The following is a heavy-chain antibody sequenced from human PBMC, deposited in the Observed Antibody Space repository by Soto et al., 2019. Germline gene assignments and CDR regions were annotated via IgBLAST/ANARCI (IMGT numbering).Heavy chain of an antibody. Sequence: SGPTLVNPTQTLTLTCTFSGLSLTPVGVVVGWIRQPPGKALEWVAVIYWDNDKRYNPSLKSRLSITKDTSRNQVVLTMTNMDPVDTGTYFCAHLTITYGGVIGLNAFDIWGQGTLVTVSS. CDR1: GLSLTPVGVV. D-gene: IGHD3-16*02. CDR2: IYWDNDK. J-gene: IGHJ3*02. CDR3: AHLTITYGGVIGLNAFDI. V-gene: IGHV2-5*02.